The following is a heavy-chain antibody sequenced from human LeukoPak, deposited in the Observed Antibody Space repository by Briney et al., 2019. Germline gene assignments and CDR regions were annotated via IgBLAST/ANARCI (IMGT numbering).Heavy chain of an antibody. CDR2: IYSGGSS. J-gene: IGHJ4*02. CDR3: ARGMAGYGGYDY. CDR1: GFTFSSYA. D-gene: IGHD5-12*01. Sequence: PGGSLRLSCVASGFTFSSYAMSWVRQAPGKGLEWVSVIYSGGSSYYADSVKGRFAISKDNSKNTVYLQMNSLRVEDTAVYYCARGMAGYGGYDYWGQGTLVTVSS. V-gene: IGHV3-66*01.